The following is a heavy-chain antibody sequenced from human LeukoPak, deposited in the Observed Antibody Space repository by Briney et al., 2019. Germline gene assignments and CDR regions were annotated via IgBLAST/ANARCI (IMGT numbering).Heavy chain of an antibody. V-gene: IGHV1-18*01. CDR2: ISAYNGNT. CDR1: GYTFTSYG. CDR3: ARDPNWNYADNWFGP. J-gene: IGHJ5*02. D-gene: IGHD1-7*01. Sequence: ASVKVSCKASGYTFTSYGISWVRQAPGQGLEWMGWISAYNGNTNYAQKLQGRVTMTTDTSTSTAYMELRSLRSDDTAVYYCARDPNWNYADNWFGPWGQGTLVTVSS.